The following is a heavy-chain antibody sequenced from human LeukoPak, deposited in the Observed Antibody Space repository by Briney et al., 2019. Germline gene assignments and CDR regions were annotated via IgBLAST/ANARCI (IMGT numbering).Heavy chain of an antibody. CDR3: ARDEVSDFWSGYLYYGMDV. Sequence: PGGPLRLSCAASGFTFSSYSMNWVRQAPGKGLEWVSYISSSSSTIYYADSVKGRFTISRDNAKNSLYLQMNSLRAEDTAVYYCARDEVSDFWSGYLYYGMDVWGQGTTVTVSS. CDR1: GFTFSSYS. J-gene: IGHJ6*02. D-gene: IGHD3-3*01. CDR2: ISSSSSTI. V-gene: IGHV3-48*01.